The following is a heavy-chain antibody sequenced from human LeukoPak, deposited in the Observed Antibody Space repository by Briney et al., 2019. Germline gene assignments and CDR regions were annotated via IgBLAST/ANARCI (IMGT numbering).Heavy chain of an antibody. J-gene: IGHJ5*02. Sequence: GESLKISCKGSGYSFSSYWIGWVRQMPGKGLKWMGIIYPGDSDTRYSPSFQGQVTIPADKSISTAYLQWSSLKASDTAMYYCARHGERGYYDSSGYNWFDPWGQGTLVTVSS. CDR1: GYSFSSYW. CDR2: IYPGDSDT. CDR3: ARHGERGYYDSSGYNWFDP. V-gene: IGHV5-51*01. D-gene: IGHD3-22*01.